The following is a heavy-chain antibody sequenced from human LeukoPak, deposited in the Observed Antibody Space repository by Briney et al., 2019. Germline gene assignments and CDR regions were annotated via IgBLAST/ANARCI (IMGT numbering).Heavy chain of an antibody. CDR3: ARELDFWSGYLDY. D-gene: IGHD3-3*01. CDR1: GFTFSSYW. CDR2: IKQDGSEK. J-gene: IGHJ4*02. V-gene: IGHV3-7*01. Sequence: GSLRLSCAASGFTFSSYWMSWVRQAPGKGLEWGANIKQDGSEKYYVDSVKGRFTISRDNAKNSLYLQMNSLRAEDTAVYYCARELDFWSGYLDYWGQGTLVTVSS.